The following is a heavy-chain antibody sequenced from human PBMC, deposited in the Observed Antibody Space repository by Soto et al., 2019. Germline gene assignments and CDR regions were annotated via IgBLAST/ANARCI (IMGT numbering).Heavy chain of an antibody. J-gene: IGHJ4*01. CDR3: GRGIAYGNYAIDY. CDR2: IWYDGSNI. V-gene: IGHV3-33*01. D-gene: IGHD4-17*01. Sequence: GGSVRLSCAASGFNFISTGMHLVRQSPGKGLEWVAVIWYDGSNIFYADSVKGRFTISRDNSKNTLFLQMNRLRGEDTAVYHCGRGIAYGNYAIDYSVHGTLVAASS. CDR1: GFNFISTG.